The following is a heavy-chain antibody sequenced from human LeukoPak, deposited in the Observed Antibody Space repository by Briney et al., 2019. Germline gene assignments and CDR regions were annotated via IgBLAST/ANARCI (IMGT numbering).Heavy chain of an antibody. J-gene: IGHJ6*02. CDR1: GFTFSSYA. Sequence: PGGSLRLSCAASGFTFSSYAMTWVRQAPGKGLEWVANIKQDGSEKYYVDSVKGRFTISRDNAKNSLYLQMNSLRAEDTAVYYCARDGVRYYYYYYGMDVWGQGTTVTVSS. CDR3: ARDGVRYYYYYYGMDV. CDR2: IKQDGSEK. D-gene: IGHD3-3*01. V-gene: IGHV3-7*01.